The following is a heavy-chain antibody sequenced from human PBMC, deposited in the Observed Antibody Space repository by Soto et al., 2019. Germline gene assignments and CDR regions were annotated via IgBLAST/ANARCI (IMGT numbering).Heavy chain of an antibody. CDR2: ISYDGSNK. V-gene: IGHV3-30-3*01. CDR1: GFTFSSYA. D-gene: IGHD3-9*01. CDR3: GREEYYYDILTGYLDY. J-gene: IGHJ4*02. Sequence: QVQLVESGGGVVQPGRSLRLSCAASGFTFSSYAMHWVRQAPGKGLEWVAVISYDGSNKYYADSVKGRFTISRDNSKNTRYLQMNSLRAEDTAVYYCGREEYYYDILTGYLDYWGQGTLVTVSS.